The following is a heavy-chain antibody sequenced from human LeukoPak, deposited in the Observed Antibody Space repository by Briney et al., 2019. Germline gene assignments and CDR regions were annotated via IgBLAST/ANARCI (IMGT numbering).Heavy chain of an antibody. CDR3: ARRVYCGGDCYPGGNAFDI. V-gene: IGHV1-2*06. D-gene: IGHD2-21*02. CDR1: GYTFTGYY. J-gene: IGHJ3*02. Sequence: ASVKVSCKASGYTFTGYYMHWVRQAPGQGLEWMGRINPNRGGTNYAQKFQGRVTMTRDTSISTAYMELSRLRSDDTAVYYCARRVYCGGDCYPGGNAFDIWGQGTMVTVSS. CDR2: INPNRGGT.